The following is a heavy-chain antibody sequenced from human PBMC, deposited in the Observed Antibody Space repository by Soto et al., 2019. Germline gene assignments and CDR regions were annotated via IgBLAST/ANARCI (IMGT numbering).Heavy chain of an antibody. J-gene: IGHJ3*02. CDR1: GYTFTSYD. CDR2: MNPNSGNT. CDR3: ARGYCSISCCYGEHDAFDI. D-gene: IGHD2-2*01. Sequence: ASVKVSCKASGYTFTSYDINWVRQATGQGLEWMGWMNPNSGNTGYAQKFQGRVTMTRNTSISTAYMELSSLRSEDTAVYYCARGYCSISCCYGEHDAFDICAQRTMVTVSS. V-gene: IGHV1-8*01.